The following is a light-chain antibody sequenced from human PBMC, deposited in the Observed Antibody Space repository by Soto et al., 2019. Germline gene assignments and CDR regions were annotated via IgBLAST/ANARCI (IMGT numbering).Light chain of an antibody. CDR2: DAS. CDR1: ESVSKW. J-gene: IGKJ1*01. V-gene: IGKV1-5*01. CDR3: QQYGNSPQT. Sequence: ESKMVQSPCFLFASVGDKVTITCRATESVSKWLAWYQEKPGNPPRPLIYDASTLESGVPSRFSGSGSGTDFTLTISRLEPEDFAVYYCQQYGNSPQTFGERTKVDIK.